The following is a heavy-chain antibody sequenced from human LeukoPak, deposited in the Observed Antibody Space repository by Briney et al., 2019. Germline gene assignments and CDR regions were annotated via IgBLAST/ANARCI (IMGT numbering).Heavy chain of an antibody. CDR2: IYYSGST. J-gene: IGHJ4*02. Sequence: SETLSLTCTVSGGSISSYYWGWIRQPPGKGLEWIGSIYYSGSTYYNPSLKSRVTISVDTSKNQFSLKLSSVTAADTAVYYCARANSPYYYDSSGYYPRGYFDYWGQGTLVTVSS. CDR3: ARANSPYYYDSSGYYPRGYFDY. V-gene: IGHV4-39*01. CDR1: GGSISSYY. D-gene: IGHD3-22*01.